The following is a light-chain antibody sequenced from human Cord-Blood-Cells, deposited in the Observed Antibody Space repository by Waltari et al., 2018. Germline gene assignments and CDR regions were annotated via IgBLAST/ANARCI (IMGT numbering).Light chain of an antibody. CDR1: QRVSSY. CDR2: DAS. CDR3: QQRSNWLT. V-gene: IGKV3-11*01. J-gene: IGKJ4*01. Sequence: IVFTQSPATLSLSSGERDNLTSRASQRVSSYLAWYQQEPGQALRLLIYDASTGATGIPAMFSGSGSGTAFSLSFSCLDPRDFAVYYGQQRSNWLTFGGGTKVAIK.